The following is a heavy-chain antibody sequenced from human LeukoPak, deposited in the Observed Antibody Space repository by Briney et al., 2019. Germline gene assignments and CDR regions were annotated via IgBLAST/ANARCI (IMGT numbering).Heavy chain of an antibody. CDR3: ATDRRCSSTSCRDY. CDR1: GYTFTSYG. D-gene: IGHD2-2*01. V-gene: IGHV1-69*04. Sequence: SVTVSCKASGYTFTSYGISWVRQAPGQGLEWMGRIIPILGIANYAQKFQGRVTMTEDTSTDTAYMELSSLRSEDTGVYYCATDRRCSSTSCRDYWGQGTLVTVSS. J-gene: IGHJ4*02. CDR2: IIPILGIA.